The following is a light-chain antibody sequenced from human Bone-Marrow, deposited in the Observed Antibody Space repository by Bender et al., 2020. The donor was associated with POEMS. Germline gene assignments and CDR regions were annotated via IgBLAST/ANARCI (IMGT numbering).Light chain of an antibody. Sequence: QSALTQPASVSGSPGQSITISCTGSNSDVGDYNYVSWYQRHPGDAPKLMIYDVTIRPSGVSTRFSGSKSGTTASLTISGLQAEDEADYYCCSKGGSDDLVYVFGTGTKVTVL. J-gene: IGLJ1*01. CDR3: CSKGGSDDLVYV. CDR1: NSDVGDYNY. CDR2: DVT. V-gene: IGLV2-14*01.